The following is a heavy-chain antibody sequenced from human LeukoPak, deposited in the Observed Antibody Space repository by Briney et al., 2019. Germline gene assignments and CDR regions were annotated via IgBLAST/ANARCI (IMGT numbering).Heavy chain of an antibody. CDR1: GSTFSSYA. D-gene: IGHD2-2*01. CDR2: ISGSGGST. Sequence: GGSLRLSCAASGSTFSSYAMSWVRQAPGKGLEWVSVISGSGGSTYYADSVKGRFTISRDNSKNTLYLEMNSLRAEDTAVYYCAKGHQPYDYYGMDVWGQGTTVTVPS. CDR3: AKGHQPYDYYGMDV. V-gene: IGHV3-23*01. J-gene: IGHJ6*02.